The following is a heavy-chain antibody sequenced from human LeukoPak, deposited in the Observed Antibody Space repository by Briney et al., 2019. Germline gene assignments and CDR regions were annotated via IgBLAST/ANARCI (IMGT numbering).Heavy chain of an antibody. CDR3: AKGQELDDGVFDY. D-gene: IGHD3/OR15-3a*01. V-gene: IGHV3-23*01. J-gene: IGHJ4*02. CDR1: GFTLSSNA. Sequence: AGGSLRLSCTASGFTLSSNAMTWVRQAPGEGLEWGSTIRGGGDSTHYEDSVKGRFTISRHSSKNTVYLQMTSLTAEDTAVYYCAKGQELDDGVFDYWGQGTLVTVSS. CDR2: IRGGGDST.